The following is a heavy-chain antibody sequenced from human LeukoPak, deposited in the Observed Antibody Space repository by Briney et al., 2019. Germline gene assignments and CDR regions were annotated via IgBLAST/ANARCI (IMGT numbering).Heavy chain of an antibody. V-gene: IGHV4-61*02. CDR3: AREAPICGGDCYYY. D-gene: IGHD2-21*01. J-gene: IGHJ4*02. CDR2: IYTSGST. CDR1: GGSISSGSYY. Sequence: PSQTLSLTCTVSGGSISSGSYYWSWIRQPAGKGLEWIGRIYTSGSTNYNPSLKSRVTISVDTSKNQFSLKLSSVTAADTAVYYCAREAPICGGDCYYYWGQGTLVTVSS.